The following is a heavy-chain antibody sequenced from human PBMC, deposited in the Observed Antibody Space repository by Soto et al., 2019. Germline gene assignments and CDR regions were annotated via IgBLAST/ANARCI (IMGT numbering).Heavy chain of an antibody. J-gene: IGHJ4*02. V-gene: IGHV1-18*01. Sequence: QVHLVQSGAEVKKPGASVKVSCKGSGYAFTTYGITWVRQAPGQGLEWMGWISAHNGNTNYAQKLQGRVTVTRATSTSTAYMALMSLRSDDTAVYYCARGRYGEYWGQGALVTCSS. CDR3: ARGRYGEY. CDR2: ISAHNGNT. D-gene: IGHD3-10*01. CDR1: GYAFTTYG.